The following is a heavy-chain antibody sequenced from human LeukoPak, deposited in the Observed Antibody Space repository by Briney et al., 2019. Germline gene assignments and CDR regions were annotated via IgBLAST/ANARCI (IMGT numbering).Heavy chain of an antibody. CDR1: GGSVSRGIYY. V-gene: IGHV4-61*01. D-gene: IGHD2-15*01. Sequence: SETLSLTCTVSGGSVSRGIYYWSCIRQPPGKGLEWIGYIYYSGSTNYNPSLKGRVTISVDTSKNQFSLKLSSLTAADTAVYYCAREDCSDGSCSSDPWGQGTLVTVSS. J-gene: IGHJ5*02. CDR3: AREDCSDGSCSSDP. CDR2: IYYSGST.